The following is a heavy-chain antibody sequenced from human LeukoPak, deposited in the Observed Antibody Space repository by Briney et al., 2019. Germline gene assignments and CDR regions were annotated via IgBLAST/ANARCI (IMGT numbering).Heavy chain of an antibody. V-gene: IGHV3-21*01. D-gene: IGHD6-13*01. CDR1: GFTFSSYS. J-gene: IGHJ4*02. CDR3: ARVGSSWYEAPFDY. CDR2: ISSSSSYI. Sequence: GGSLRLSCAASGFTFSSYSMNWVRQAPGKGLEWVSSISSSSSYIYYADSVKGRFTISRDNAKNSLYLQMNSLRAGDTAVYYCARVGSSWYEAPFDYWGQGTLVTVSS.